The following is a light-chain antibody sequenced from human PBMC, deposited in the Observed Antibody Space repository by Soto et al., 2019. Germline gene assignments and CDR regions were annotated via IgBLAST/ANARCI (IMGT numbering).Light chain of an antibody. Sequence: EVVLTQSPGTLSLSPGESATLSCRASQLITNDFLAWYQQKPGQVPRLIIYGASKRATDFPDRFSGSGSGTDFTLTINRLEPGDFAVYYGQQYGASPRTFGPGTKLEIK. CDR1: QLITNDF. J-gene: IGKJ1*01. CDR2: GAS. V-gene: IGKV3-20*01. CDR3: QQYGASPRT.